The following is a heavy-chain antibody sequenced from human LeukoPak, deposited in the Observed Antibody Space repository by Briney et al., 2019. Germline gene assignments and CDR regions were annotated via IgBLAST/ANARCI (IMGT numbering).Heavy chain of an antibody. J-gene: IGHJ4*02. CDR1: GFTFSSYA. D-gene: IGHD3-22*01. CDR2: ISYDGSNK. CDR3: ARDVEYDSSESEFHY. Sequence: PGRSLRLSCAASGFTFSSYAMHWVRQAPGKGLEWVAVISYDGSNKYYADSVKGRFSISRDNAKNSLYLQMSSLRAEDTAVYYCARDVEYDSSESEFHYWGQGTLVTVSS. V-gene: IGHV3-30-3*01.